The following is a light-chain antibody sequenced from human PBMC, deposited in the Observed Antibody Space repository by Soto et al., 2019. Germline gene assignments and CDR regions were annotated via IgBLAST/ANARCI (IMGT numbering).Light chain of an antibody. V-gene: IGLV1-40*01. J-gene: IGLJ2*01. Sequence: QSVLTQPPSVSGAPGQSVTISCIGSGSNIGAGYEVHWYQQLPGVAPKLHIFDTINRPSGVPGRFSGSKSGASASLAITGLLPEDEADFFCQSFDTNLNAVLFGGGTKLTVL. CDR2: DTI. CDR3: QSFDTNLNAVL. CDR1: GSNIGAGYE.